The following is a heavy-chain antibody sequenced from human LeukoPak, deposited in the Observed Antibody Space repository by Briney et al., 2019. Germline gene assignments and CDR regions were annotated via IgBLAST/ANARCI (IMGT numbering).Heavy chain of an antibody. CDR2: IYSGGST. J-gene: IGHJ4*02. Sequence: GGSLRLSCAASGFTVSSNYMSWVRQAPGKGLEWVSVIYSGGSTYYADSVKGRFTLSRHNSKNTLYLQMNSLRAEDTAVYYCARVGGYGDYSFSYWGQGTLVTVSS. CDR3: ARVGGYGDYSFSY. D-gene: IGHD4-17*01. CDR1: GFTVSSNY. V-gene: IGHV3-53*04.